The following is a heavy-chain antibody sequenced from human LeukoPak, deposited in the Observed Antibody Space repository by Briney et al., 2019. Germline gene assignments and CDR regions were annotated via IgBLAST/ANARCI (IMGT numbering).Heavy chain of an antibody. V-gene: IGHV3-66*01. CDR1: GSTVSSNY. Sequence: GGSLRLSCAASGSTVSSNYMSWVRQAPGKGLEWVSVIYSGGSTYYADSVKGRFTISRDNSKNTLYLQMNSLRAEDTAVYYCARDGVPYYYYGMDVWGQGTTVTVSS. CDR3: ARDGVPYYYYGMDV. D-gene: IGHD3-16*01. J-gene: IGHJ6*02. CDR2: IYSGGST.